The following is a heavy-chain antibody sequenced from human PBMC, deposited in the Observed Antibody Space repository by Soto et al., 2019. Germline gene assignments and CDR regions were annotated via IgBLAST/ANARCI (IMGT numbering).Heavy chain of an antibody. D-gene: IGHD4-4*01. J-gene: IGHJ4*02. V-gene: IGHV3-21*01. Sequence: EVQLVESGGGLVQPGGSLRLSCAASGFTFSSYSMNWVRQAPGKGLEWVSSISSSSSYIYYADSVKGRFNISRDNAQNSLYLQMNSLRDEDTAVDYCARRRGHDYSNAGYFDDWGQGTLVTVSS. CDR1: GFTFSSYS. CDR2: ISSSSSYI. CDR3: ARRRGHDYSNAGYFDD.